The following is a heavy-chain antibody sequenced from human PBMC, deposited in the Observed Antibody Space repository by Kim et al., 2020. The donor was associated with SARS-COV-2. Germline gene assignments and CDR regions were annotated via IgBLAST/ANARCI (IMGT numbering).Heavy chain of an antibody. D-gene: IGHD4-17*01. CDR3: ARQGEYGDCPYCDS. Sequence: YTPSRKSRITISVDTSKNHLSLELSSVTAADTAIYYCARQGEYGDCPYCDSWGQGTLVAVSS. J-gene: IGHJ4*02. V-gene: IGHV4-39*01.